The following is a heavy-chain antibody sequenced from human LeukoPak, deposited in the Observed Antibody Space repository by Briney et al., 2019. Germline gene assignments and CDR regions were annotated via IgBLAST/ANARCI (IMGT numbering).Heavy chain of an antibody. V-gene: IGHV3-43*01. CDR3: AKELDTMFFDY. Sequence: PGGSLRLSCATSGFNFHRYTIHWVRQAPGEGLEWVSLAGWAGGTTYYSDSVRGRFTISRDSGRNSVYLQMNSLTTDDTAFYFCAKELDTMFFDYWGQGALVTVSS. D-gene: IGHD3-10*02. CDR1: GFNFHRYT. CDR2: AGWAGGTT. J-gene: IGHJ4*02.